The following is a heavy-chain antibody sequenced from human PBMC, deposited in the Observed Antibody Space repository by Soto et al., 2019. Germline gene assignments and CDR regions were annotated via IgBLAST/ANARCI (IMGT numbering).Heavy chain of an antibody. V-gene: IGHV1-2*02. D-gene: IGHD4-17*01. J-gene: IGHJ4*02. CDR3: ARDPDYGDYWGYFFDS. CDR1: GYTFAAYY. CDR2: INPTSGGT. Sequence: ASVKISCKTSGYTFAAYYIHWIRQAPGQGLEWMGWINPTSGGTVYAQNFQDRVTMTRDTSISTDYMELRRLNSDDTAVYYCARDPDYGDYWGYFFDSWGQGTPVTVS.